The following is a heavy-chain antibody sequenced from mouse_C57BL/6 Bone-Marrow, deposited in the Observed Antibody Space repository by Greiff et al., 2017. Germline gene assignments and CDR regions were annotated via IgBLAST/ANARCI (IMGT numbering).Heavy chain of an antibody. J-gene: IGHJ4*01. Sequence: QVPLQQPGAELVRPGSSVKLSCKASGYTFTSYWMDWVKQRPGQGLEWIGNIYPSDSETHYNQKFKDKATLTVDKSSSTAYMQLSSLTSEDSAVYYCARSLLRYHYYAMDYWGQGTSVTVSS. V-gene: IGHV1-61*01. CDR2: IYPSDSET. D-gene: IGHD1-1*01. CDR3: ARSLLRYHYYAMDY. CDR1: GYTFTSYW.